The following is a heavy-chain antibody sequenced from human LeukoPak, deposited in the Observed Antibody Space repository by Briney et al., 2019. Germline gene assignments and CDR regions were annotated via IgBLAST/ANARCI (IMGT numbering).Heavy chain of an antibody. CDR2: IYSGGGT. CDR3: ALRYCSGGNCYSAHGY. CDR1: GFTVSSNY. D-gene: IGHD2-15*01. Sequence: GGSLRLSCAASGFTVSSNYMSWVRQAPGKGLEWVSVIYSGGGTYYADSVKGRFTISRDNSKNTLYLQMNSLRAEDTAVYYCALRYCSGGNCYSAHGYWGQGTLVTVSS. J-gene: IGHJ4*02. V-gene: IGHV3-53*01.